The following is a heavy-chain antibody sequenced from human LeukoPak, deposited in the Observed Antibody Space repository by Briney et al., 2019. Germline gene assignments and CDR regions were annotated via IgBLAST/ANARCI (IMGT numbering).Heavy chain of an antibody. D-gene: IGHD6-25*01. CDR2: IGTSSTTI. J-gene: IGHJ6*03. CDR3: ARFAAGGSYYYYMDV. CDR1: GFTFSSYT. Sequence: GGSLRLSCAASGFTFSSYTMNWVRQPPGKGLEWVSNIGTSSTTIYYADSVKGRFTISRDNAKNSLYLQMDSLRADDTAVYYCARFAAGGSYYYYMDVWGKGTTVTVSS. V-gene: IGHV3-48*01.